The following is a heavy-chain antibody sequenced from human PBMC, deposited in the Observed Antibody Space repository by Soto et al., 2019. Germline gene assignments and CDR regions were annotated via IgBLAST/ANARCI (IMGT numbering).Heavy chain of an antibody. CDR2: ISGSGGST. V-gene: IGHV3-23*01. J-gene: IGHJ5*02. Sequence: GGSLRLSCAASGFGFTFSTSAMSWVRQAPGKGLEWVSAISGSGGSTYYADSVKGRFTISRDNSKNTLYLQMNSLRAEDTAVYYCAKDGHVLRYFEENWFDPWGQGTLVTVSS. D-gene: IGHD3-9*01. CDR3: AKDGHVLRYFEENWFDP. CDR1: GFGFTFSTSA.